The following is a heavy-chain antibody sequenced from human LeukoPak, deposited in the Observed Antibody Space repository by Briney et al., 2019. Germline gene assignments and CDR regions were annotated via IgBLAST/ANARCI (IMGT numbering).Heavy chain of an antibody. V-gene: IGHV1-2*02. CDR1: GYTFTGYY. Sequence: RASVKLSCKASGYTFTGYYMHWVRQAPGHGLKWLGWMNSNSGDTIYAPTFPGRVDMTWDTSISTIYMDLIGLRSDDKAVYYCASGRRGGYGLDVWDQGTTVTVSS. D-gene: IGHD3-16*01. CDR2: MNSNSGDT. J-gene: IGHJ6*02. CDR3: ASGRRGGYGLDV.